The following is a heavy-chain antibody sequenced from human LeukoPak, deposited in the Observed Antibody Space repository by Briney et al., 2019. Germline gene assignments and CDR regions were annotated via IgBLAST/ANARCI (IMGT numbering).Heavy chain of an antibody. V-gene: IGHV4-34*01. CDR3: AVEGYYGSGSYLDV. CDR2: INHSGST. CDR1: GGSFSGYY. Sequence: SETLSLTCAVYGGSFSGYYWSWIRQPPGKGLEWIGEINHSGSTNYNPSLKSRVIISVDTSKNQFSLKLSSVTAADTAVYYCAVEGYYGSGSYLDVWGQGTTVTVYS. D-gene: IGHD3-10*01. J-gene: IGHJ6*02.